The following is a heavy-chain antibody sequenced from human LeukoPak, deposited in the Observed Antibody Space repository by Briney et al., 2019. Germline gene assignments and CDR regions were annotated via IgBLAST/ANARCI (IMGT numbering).Heavy chain of an antibody. D-gene: IGHD6-19*01. CDR1: GDTFSSYA. J-gene: IGHJ4*02. CDR2: IIPIFGTA. CDR3: ASGGIAVAKTFDY. Sequence: GASVKVSCKASGDTFSSYAISWVRQAPGQGLEWMGGIIPIFGTANYAQKFQGRVTITADESSSTAYMELSSLRSEDTAVYYCASGGIAVAKTFDYWGQGTLVTVSS. V-gene: IGHV1-69*13.